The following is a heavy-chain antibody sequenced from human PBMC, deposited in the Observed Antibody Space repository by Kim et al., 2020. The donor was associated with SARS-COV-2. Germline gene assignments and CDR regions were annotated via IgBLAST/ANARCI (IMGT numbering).Heavy chain of an antibody. D-gene: IGHD3-10*01. Sequence: GGSLRLSCAASGFTFSSYGMHWVRQAPGKGLEWVAVISYDGSNKYYADSVKGRFTISRDNSKNTLYLQMNSLRAEDTAVYYCAAYGYYYYGMDVWGQGIT. J-gene: IGHJ6*02. V-gene: IGHV3-30*03. CDR3: AAYGYYYYGMDV. CDR1: GFTFSSYG. CDR2: ISYDGSNK.